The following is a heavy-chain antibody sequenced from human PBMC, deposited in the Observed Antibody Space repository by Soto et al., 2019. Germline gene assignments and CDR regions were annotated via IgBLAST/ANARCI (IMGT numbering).Heavy chain of an antibody. V-gene: IGHV1-18*04. CDR2: ISAYNGNT. J-gene: IGHJ6*02. CDR3: ARYTRLIVATNMFYYGMDV. CDR1: GYTFTSYG. D-gene: IGHD5-12*01. Sequence: GPSVKVSCTASGYTFTSYGISWVRQAPGQGLEWMGWISAYNGNTNYAQKLQGRVTMTTDTSTSTAYMELRSLRSDDTAVYYCARYTRLIVATNMFYYGMDVWGQGTTVTVSS.